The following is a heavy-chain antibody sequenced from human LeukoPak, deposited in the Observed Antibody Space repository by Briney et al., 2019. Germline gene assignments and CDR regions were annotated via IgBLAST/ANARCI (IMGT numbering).Heavy chain of an antibody. D-gene: IGHD6-13*01. CDR1: GYTFTGYY. Sequence: ASVKVSCKASGYTFTGYYMHWVRQAPGQGLEWMGWINPNSGGTNYAQKFQGRVTITADKSTSTAYMELSSLRSEDTAVYYCARVVPPSIAAAGTLGWFDPWGQGTLVTVSS. V-gene: IGHV1-2*02. CDR2: INPNSGGT. J-gene: IGHJ5*02. CDR3: ARVVPPSIAAAGTLGWFDP.